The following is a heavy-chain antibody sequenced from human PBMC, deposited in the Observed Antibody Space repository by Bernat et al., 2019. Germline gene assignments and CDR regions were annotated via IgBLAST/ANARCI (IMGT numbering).Heavy chain of an antibody. Sequence: QVQLVQSGAEVKKPGASVKVSCKVSGYTFTSYAMHWVRQAPGQRLEWMGWSNAGNGNTKYSQQSQGRVTTTRDTSASTAYMELSSLRSEATAVYYCAGGKDQSGYDLDYWGQGTLVTVSS. J-gene: IGHJ4*02. CDR1: GYTFTSYA. D-gene: IGHD5-12*01. CDR3: AGGKDQSGYDLDY. CDR2: SNAGNGNT. V-gene: IGHV1-3*01.